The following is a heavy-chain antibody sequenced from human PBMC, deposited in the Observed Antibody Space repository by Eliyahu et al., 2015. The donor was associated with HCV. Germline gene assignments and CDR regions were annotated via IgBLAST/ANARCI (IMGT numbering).Heavy chain of an antibody. D-gene: IGHD3-22*01. CDR2: IRSKAYGGTT. J-gene: IGHJ4*02. CDR1: GFTFGDYA. CDR3: TRGRDIEEYYYDSSGYFGYFDY. Sequence: EVQLVESGGGLVKPGRXLRLXCTAXGFTFGDYAXSWFRXXXGKGLEWVGFIRSKAYGGTTEYAASVKGRFTISRDDSKSIAYLQMNSLKTEDTAVYYCTRGRDIEEYYYDSSGYFGYFDYWGQGTLVTVSS. V-gene: IGHV3-49*05.